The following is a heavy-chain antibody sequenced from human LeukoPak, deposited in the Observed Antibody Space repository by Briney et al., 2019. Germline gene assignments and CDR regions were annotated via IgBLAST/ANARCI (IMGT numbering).Heavy chain of an antibody. CDR2: INPNSGGT. D-gene: IGHD2-2*01. V-gene: IGHV1-2*02. CDR3: ARDPTRIVVVPAAPDY. CDR1: GYTFTGYY. J-gene: IGHJ4*02. Sequence: GASVKVSCKASGYTFTGYYMHWVRQAPGQGLEWMGWINPNSGGTNYAQKFQGRVTMTRDTSISTAYMELSRLRSDDKAVDYCARDPTRIVVVPAAPDYWGQGTLVTVSS.